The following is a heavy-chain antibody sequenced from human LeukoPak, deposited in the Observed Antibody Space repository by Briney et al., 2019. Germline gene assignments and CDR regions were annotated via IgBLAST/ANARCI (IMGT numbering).Heavy chain of an antibody. V-gene: IGHV3-23*01. CDR2: ISGSGGST. CDR3: AKDRAGYSYGYDAFDI. CDR1: GFTFSSYA. Sequence: GGSLRLSCAASGFTFSSYAMSWVRQAPGKGLEWVSAISGSGGSTYYADSVKGRFTISRDNSKNTLYLQMNSLRAEDTAVYYRAKDRAGYSYGYDAFDIWGQGTMVTVSS. D-gene: IGHD5-18*01. J-gene: IGHJ3*02.